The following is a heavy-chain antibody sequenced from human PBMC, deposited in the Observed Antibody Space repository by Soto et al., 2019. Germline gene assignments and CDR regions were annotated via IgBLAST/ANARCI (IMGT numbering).Heavy chain of an antibody. J-gene: IGHJ4*02. CDR2: IYYSGST. CDR1: GGSISSGGYY. Sequence: PSETLSLTCTVSGGSISSGGYYWSWIRQHPGKGLEWIGYIYYSGSTYYNPSLKSRVTMSVDTSKNQFSLKLSSVTAADTAVYYCARAPSYGSGSYYGAYSYYFDYWGQGTLVTVSS. D-gene: IGHD3-10*01. CDR3: ARAPSYGSGSYYGAYSYYFDY. V-gene: IGHV4-31*03.